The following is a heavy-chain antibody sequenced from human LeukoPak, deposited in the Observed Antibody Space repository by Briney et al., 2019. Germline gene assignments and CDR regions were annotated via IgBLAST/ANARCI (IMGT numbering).Heavy chain of an antibody. D-gene: IGHD3-22*01. Sequence: ASVKVSCKASGYTFTSYGISWVRQAPGQGLEWMGWISAYNGNTNYAQKLQGRVTMTTDTSTSTAYMELRSLRSDDTAVYYCARGISEYYYDSSGRSYYMDVWGKGTTVTVSS. CDR2: ISAYNGNT. V-gene: IGHV1-18*01. CDR1: GYTFTSYG. J-gene: IGHJ6*03. CDR3: ARGISEYYYDSSGRSYYMDV.